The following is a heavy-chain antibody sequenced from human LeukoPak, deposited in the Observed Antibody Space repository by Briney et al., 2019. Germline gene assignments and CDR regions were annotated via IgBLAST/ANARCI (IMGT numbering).Heavy chain of an antibody. CDR2: MNPNSGNT. J-gene: IGHJ5*02. D-gene: IGHD2-15*01. CDR1: GYTFTSYD. V-gene: IGHV1-8*01. CDR3: ARDGVVVAATPSWFDP. Sequence: SVKVSCKASGYTFTSYDINWVRQATGQGLEWMGWMNPNSGNTGYAQKFQGRVTMTRDTSTSTVYMELSSPRSEDTAVYYCARDGVVVAATPSWFDPWGQGTLVTVSS.